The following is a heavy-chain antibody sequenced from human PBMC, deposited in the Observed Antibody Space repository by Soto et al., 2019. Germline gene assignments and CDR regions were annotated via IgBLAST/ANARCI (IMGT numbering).Heavy chain of an antibody. V-gene: IGHV3-23*01. CDR3: VDTIGYYFDY. D-gene: IGHD3-9*01. CDR1: GFTFSSYA. J-gene: IGHJ4*02. CDR2: ISGSGGST. Sequence: EVQLLESGGGLVQPGGSLRLSCAASGFTFSSYAMSWVRQAPGKGLEWVSAISGSGGSTYYADSVKGRFTISRDNSKNTLYLQMNSLIAEDTAVYYCVDTIGYYFDYWGQGTPVTVSS.